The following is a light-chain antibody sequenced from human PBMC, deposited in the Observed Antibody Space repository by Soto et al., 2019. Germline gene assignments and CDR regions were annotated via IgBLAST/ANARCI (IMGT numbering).Light chain of an antibody. CDR1: QSVGIY. CDR3: QKRDIWPPLT. V-gene: IGKV3-11*01. Sequence: VLTQSPATLSLSPGERATLFCKASQSVGIYMGWFQQKPGQAPRVLIYDATNRAGGVPARFSGSGSGTDFTLTISSLEAEDSAVYYCQKRDIWPPLTFGGETKLEIK. CDR2: DAT. J-gene: IGKJ4*01.